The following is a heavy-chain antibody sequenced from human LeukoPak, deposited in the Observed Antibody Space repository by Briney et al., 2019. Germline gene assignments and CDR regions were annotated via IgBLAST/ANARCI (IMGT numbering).Heavy chain of an antibody. J-gene: IGHJ4*02. D-gene: IGHD5-18*01. V-gene: IGHV4-39*01. CDR1: GDSISSSSYY. Sequence: SETLSLTCTVSGDSISSSSYYWGWLRQPPGKGLGWIGTIYYSGSTYYNPSLKSRVTISVDTSKNQFSLKLTSVTAADTAVYYCARQVGYSYGRIDYWGQGTLVTVSS. CDR2: IYYSGST. CDR3: ARQVGYSYGRIDY.